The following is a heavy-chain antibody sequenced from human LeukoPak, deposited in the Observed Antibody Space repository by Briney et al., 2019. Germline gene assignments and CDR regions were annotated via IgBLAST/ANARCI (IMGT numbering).Heavy chain of an antibody. V-gene: IGHV1-46*01. Sequence: ASVKVSCKASGHTFTSYYMHWVRQAPGQGLEWMGIINPSGGSTSYAQKFQGRVTMTRDTSTSTVYMELSSLRSEDTAVYYCAAGPTSASYYYYMDVWGKGTTVTVPS. CDR2: INPSGGST. CDR3: AAGPTSASYYYYMDV. J-gene: IGHJ6*03. CDR1: GHTFTSYY. D-gene: IGHD2-2*01.